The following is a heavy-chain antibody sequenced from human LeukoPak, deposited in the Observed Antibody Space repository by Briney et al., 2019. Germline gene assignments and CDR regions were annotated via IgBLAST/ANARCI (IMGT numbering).Heavy chain of an antibody. CDR2: INPNSGTT. CDR3: ASIAARRDLRPPVP. J-gene: IGHJ5*02. Sequence: ASVKVSCKASGGSFSSSPISWVRQAPGQGLEWMGWINPNSGTTNCAQKFQGRVTMTRDTSISTAYMELNRLRSDDTAIYYCASIAARRDLRPPVPWGQGTLVTLSS. CDR1: GGSFSSSP. D-gene: IGHD6-6*01. V-gene: IGHV1-2*02.